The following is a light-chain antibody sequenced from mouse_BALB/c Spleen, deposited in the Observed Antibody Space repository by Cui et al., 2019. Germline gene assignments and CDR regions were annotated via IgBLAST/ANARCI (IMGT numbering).Light chain of an antibody. J-gene: IGKJ1*01. CDR1: SSVSY. V-gene: IGKV4-80*01. CDR2: STS. CDR3: HQWSSYPWT. Sequence: QIVLTQSPAIMSASLGEEITLTCSASSSVSYMNWYQQKPGTSPKLLIYSTSNLASGVPFRFSGSGSGTFYSLTISRVEAEDAADYYCHQWSSYPWTFGGGTKLEIK.